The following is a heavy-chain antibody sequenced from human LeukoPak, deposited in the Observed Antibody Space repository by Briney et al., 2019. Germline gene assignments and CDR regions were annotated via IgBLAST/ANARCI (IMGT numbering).Heavy chain of an antibody. CDR2: ISSSGSTK. V-gene: IGHV3-48*03. CDR1: GFIFSSYE. J-gene: IGHJ3*02. CDR3: ARTGYSSGLYALSALDI. D-gene: IGHD6-19*01. Sequence: SGGSLRLSCAASGFIFSSYEMNWVRQAPGKGLEWVSYISSSGSTKYYADSVKGRFTISRDNAKNSLSLQINSLRAEDTAVYYCARTGYSSGLYALSALDIWGQGTMVTGSS.